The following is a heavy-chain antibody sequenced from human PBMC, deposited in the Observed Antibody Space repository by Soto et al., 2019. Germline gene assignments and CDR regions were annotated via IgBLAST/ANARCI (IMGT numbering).Heavy chain of an antibody. D-gene: IGHD6-13*01. CDR2: INPKSGDT. CDR1: GYTFTGYF. J-gene: IGHJ3*02. V-gene: IGHV1-2*02. Sequence: ASVKVSCKTSGYTFTGYFVHWVRQAPGQGLEWMGWINPKSGDTNVAQKFQGRVAMTRDTSITTAYMDLDRLTSDDTAVYYCARETVAVGTRAFDIWGQGTVVTVSS. CDR3: ARETVAVGTRAFDI.